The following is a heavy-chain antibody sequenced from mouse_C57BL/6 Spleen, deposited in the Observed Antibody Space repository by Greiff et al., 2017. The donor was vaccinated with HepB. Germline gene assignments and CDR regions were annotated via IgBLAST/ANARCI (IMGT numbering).Heavy chain of an antibody. Sequence: QVQLQQSGPELVKPGASVKISCKASGYAFSSSWMNWVKQRPGKGLEWIGRIYPGDGDTNYNGKFKGKATLTADKSSSTAYMQLSSLTSEDSAVYFCARCDGYHYAMDYWGQGTSVTVSS. CDR2: IYPGDGDT. CDR1: GYAFSSSW. D-gene: IGHD2-3*01. CDR3: ARCDGYHYAMDY. J-gene: IGHJ4*01. V-gene: IGHV1-82*01.